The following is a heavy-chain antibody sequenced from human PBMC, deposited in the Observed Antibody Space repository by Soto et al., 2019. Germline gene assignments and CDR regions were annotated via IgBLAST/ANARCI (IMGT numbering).Heavy chain of an antibody. CDR2: IYYSGST. CDR3: ARDRFGGSGIDY. J-gene: IGHJ4*02. Sequence: SETLSLTCTVSGGSISSYYWSWIRQPPGKGLEWIGYIYYSGSTNYNPSLKSRVTISVDTSKNQFSLKLSSVTAADTAVYYCARDRFGGSGIDYWGQGTLVTVSS. D-gene: IGHD1-26*01. V-gene: IGHV4-59*01. CDR1: GGSISSYY.